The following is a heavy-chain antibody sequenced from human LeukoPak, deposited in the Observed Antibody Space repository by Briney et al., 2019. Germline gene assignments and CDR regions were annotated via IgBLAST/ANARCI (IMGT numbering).Heavy chain of an antibody. CDR3: ARDVRYDSSGYLFDY. Sequence: PSETLSLTCAVYGGSFSGYYWSWIRQPPGKGLEWIGEINHSGSTNYNPSLKSRVTISVDTSKNQFSLKLSSVTAADTAVYYCARDVRYDSSGYLFDYWGQGTLVTVSS. CDR1: GGSFSGYY. CDR2: INHSGST. J-gene: IGHJ4*02. V-gene: IGHV4-34*01. D-gene: IGHD3-22*01.